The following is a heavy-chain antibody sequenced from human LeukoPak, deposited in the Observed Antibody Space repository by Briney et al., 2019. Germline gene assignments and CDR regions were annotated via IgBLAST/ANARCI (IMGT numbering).Heavy chain of an antibody. J-gene: IGHJ6*03. CDR1: GGSISSGGYY. CDR3: ARQGDGGEGYYYYMDV. CDR2: IYHSGST. D-gene: IGHD3-10*01. Sequence: PSETLSLTCTVSGGSISSGGYYWSWIRQPPGKGLEWIGYIYHSGSTYYNPSLKSRVTISVDRSKNQFSLKLSSVTAADTAVYYCARQGDGGEGYYYYMDVWGKGTTVTVSS. V-gene: IGHV4-30-2*01.